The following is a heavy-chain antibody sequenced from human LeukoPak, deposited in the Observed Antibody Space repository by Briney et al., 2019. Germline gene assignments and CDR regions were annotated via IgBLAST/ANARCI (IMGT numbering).Heavy chain of an antibody. CDR3: ARDPLILPTSIAYYSYYYMDV. J-gene: IGHJ6*03. CDR2: ISYDGSNQ. Sequence: GGSLRLSCAASGFTFSDYAMHWVRQAPGKGLEWVAVISYDGSNQHYADSVKGRFTISRDSSKNTLYLQMNSLRAEDTAVYYCARDPLILPTSIAYYSYYYMDVWGKGTTVTVSS. D-gene: IGHD2/OR15-2a*01. V-gene: IGHV3-30*04. CDR1: GFTFSDYA.